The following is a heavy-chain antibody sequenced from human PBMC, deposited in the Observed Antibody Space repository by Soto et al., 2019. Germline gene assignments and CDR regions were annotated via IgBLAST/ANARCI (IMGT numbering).Heavy chain of an antibody. D-gene: IGHD3-3*01. V-gene: IGHV5-10-1*01. CDR1: GYSFTSYW. Sequence: GESLKISCKGSGYSFTSYWISWVRQMPGKGLEWMGRIDPSDSYTNYSPSFQGHVTISAGKSISTAYLQWSSLKASDTAMYYCARLGNYDFWSGYPQYYGMDVWGQGTTVTVSS. CDR2: IDPSDSYT. J-gene: IGHJ6*02. CDR3: ARLGNYDFWSGYPQYYGMDV.